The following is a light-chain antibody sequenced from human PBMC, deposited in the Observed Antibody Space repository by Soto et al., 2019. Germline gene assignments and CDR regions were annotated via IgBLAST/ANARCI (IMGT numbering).Light chain of an antibody. Sequence: QSVLTQTPSASGTPGQTITISCSGSNSDIGSHSVDWYQQFPGMTPRLLINSNDQRPSGVPDRFSGSKSGTSATLAISGLRSGDEADYYCATWADSLNGVVFGGGTKLTVL. J-gene: IGLJ2*01. CDR1: NSDIGSHS. CDR3: ATWADSLNGVV. V-gene: IGLV1-44*01. CDR2: SND.